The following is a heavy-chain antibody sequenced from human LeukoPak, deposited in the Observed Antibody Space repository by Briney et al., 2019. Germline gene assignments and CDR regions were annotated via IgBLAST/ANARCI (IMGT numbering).Heavy chain of an antibody. J-gene: IGHJ3*02. Sequence: SQTLSLTCTVSGGSISSGDYYWSWIRQPPGKGLEWIGYIYYSGSTYYNPSLKSRVTISVDTSKNQFSLKLSSVTAADTAVYYCARDTGDYGDYADAFDIWGQGTMVTVSS. V-gene: IGHV4-30-4*01. CDR1: GGSISSGDYY. CDR3: ARDTGDYGDYADAFDI. CDR2: IYYSGST. D-gene: IGHD4-17*01.